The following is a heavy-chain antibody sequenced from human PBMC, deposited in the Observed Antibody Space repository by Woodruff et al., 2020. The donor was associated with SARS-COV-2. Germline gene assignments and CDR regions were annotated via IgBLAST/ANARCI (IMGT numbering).Heavy chain of an antibody. J-gene: IGHJ1*01. CDR2: ISWNSGSI. D-gene: IGHD3-22*01. Sequence: WVRQAPGKGLEWVSGISWNSGSIGYADSVKGRFTISRDNAKNSLYLQMNSLRAEDTALYYCAKADDSSGYSWGQ. V-gene: IGHV3-9*01. CDR3: AKADDSSGYS.